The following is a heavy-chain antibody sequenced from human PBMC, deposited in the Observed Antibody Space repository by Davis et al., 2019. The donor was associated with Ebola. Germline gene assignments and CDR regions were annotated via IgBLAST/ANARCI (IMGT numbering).Heavy chain of an antibody. Sequence: PGGSLRLSCAASGFTFSSYGMNWVRQAPGKGLVCVARAKLDGRKTTYADAVKGRFTISRDNAKNTLYLQMNSLRADDTGVYYCSRVAYGDSWRWFDPWGQGTLVTVSS. D-gene: IGHD4-17*01. CDR1: GFTFSSYG. J-gene: IGHJ5*02. CDR2: AKLDGRKT. CDR3: SRVAYGDSWRWFDP. V-gene: IGHV3-74*01.